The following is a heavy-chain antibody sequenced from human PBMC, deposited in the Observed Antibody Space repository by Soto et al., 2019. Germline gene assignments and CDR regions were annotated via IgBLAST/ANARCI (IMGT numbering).Heavy chain of an antibody. CDR1: GFTFSSYA. V-gene: IGHV3-23*01. J-gene: IGHJ6*02. Sequence: EVQLLESGGGLVQPGGSLRLSCAASGFTFSSYAMSWVRQAPGKGLEWVSAISGSGGSTYYADSVKGRFTISRDNSKNTLYLQMNSLRAEDTAVYYCAKDGGIGMYYDFWSGYYSGNHYYYGMDVWGQGTTVTVSS. CDR3: AKDGGIGMYYDFWSGYYSGNHYYYGMDV. D-gene: IGHD3-3*01. CDR2: ISGSGGST.